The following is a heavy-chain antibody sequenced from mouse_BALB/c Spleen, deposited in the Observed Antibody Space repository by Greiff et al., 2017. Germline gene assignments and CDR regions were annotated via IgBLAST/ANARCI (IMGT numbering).Heavy chain of an antibody. Sequence: EVQLQESGAELVRSGASVKLSCTASGFNIKDYYMHWVKQRPEQGLEWIGWIDPENGDTEYAPKFQGKATMTADTSSNTAYLQLSSLTSEDTAVYYCNASPTSVVAKRYYYAMDYWGQGTSVTVSS. CDR3: NASPTSVVAKRYYYAMDY. D-gene: IGHD1-1*01. CDR2: IDPENGDT. V-gene: IGHV14-4*02. J-gene: IGHJ4*01. CDR1: GFNIKDYY.